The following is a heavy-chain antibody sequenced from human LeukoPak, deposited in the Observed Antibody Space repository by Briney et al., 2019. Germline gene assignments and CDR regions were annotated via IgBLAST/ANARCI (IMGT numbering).Heavy chain of an antibody. CDR3: VSSMMVVPAAMPLVEGYYYYAIDV. V-gene: IGHV1-2*02. CDR2: RNPSSGGA. Sequence: VEVSGKAAGYTFTCYYMHWGRQAPGQGGEGMGWRNPSSGGASYAQKLQGRGTMTRDTSIRTAYMELSRLRSYDTPAYDCVSSMMVVPAAMPLVEGYYYYAIDVWGQGTTVTVSS. CDR1: GYTFTCYY. J-gene: IGHJ6*02. D-gene: IGHD2-2*01.